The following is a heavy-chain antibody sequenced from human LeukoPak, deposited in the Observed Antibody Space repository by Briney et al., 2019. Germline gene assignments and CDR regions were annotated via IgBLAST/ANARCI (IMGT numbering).Heavy chain of an antibody. CDR3: ARGGYCSSTSCYTKFDC. Sequence: GASVKVSCKPSGYTFTSYGISWVRQAPGQGLEWMGWISTYKGDTNYAQKLQGRVTMTTDTSTSTAYMDLRSLRSDDTAVYYCARGGYCSSTSCYTKFDCWGQGTLVTVSS. J-gene: IGHJ4*02. D-gene: IGHD2-2*02. CDR2: ISTYKGDT. CDR1: GYTFTSYG. V-gene: IGHV1-18*01.